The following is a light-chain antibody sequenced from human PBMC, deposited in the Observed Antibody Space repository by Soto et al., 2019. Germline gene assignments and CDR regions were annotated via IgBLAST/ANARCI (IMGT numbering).Light chain of an antibody. V-gene: IGKV3-11*01. Sequence: EIVLTQSPATLSLSPGERATLSCRASQSVSSYLAWYQQKPGQAPRLLIYDASNRANGIPARFSGSGSGTDFTLTISSLEPEDFAVYYCQQRSNWPPLTFGGGTKAEIK. J-gene: IGKJ4*01. CDR3: QQRSNWPPLT. CDR1: QSVSSY. CDR2: DAS.